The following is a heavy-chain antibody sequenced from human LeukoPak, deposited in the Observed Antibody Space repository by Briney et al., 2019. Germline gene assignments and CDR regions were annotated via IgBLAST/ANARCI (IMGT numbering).Heavy chain of an antibody. V-gene: IGHV3-33*01. J-gene: IGHJ4*02. Sequence: PGGSLRLSCAASGFTFSSYGMHWVRQAPGKGLEWVAVIWYDGSNKYYADSVKGRFTISRDNSKNTLYLQMNSLRAEDTAVYYCARDGDAGLPHDYWGQGTLVTVSS. D-gene: IGHD2-21*02. CDR3: ARDGDAGLPHDY. CDR2: IWYDGSNK. CDR1: GFTFSSYG.